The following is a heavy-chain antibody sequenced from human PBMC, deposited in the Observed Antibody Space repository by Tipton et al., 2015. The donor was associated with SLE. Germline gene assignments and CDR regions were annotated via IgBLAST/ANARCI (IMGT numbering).Heavy chain of an antibody. CDR2: INPNSGGT. CDR3: AIPLAYCGGDCRFSWGDAFDI. V-gene: IGHV1-2*02. Sequence: QSGPEVKKPGASVKVSCKASGYTFTGYYMHWVRQAPGQGLEWMGWINPNSGGTNYAQKFQGRVTMTRDTSISTAYMELSRLRSDDTAVYYCAIPLAYCGGDCRFSWGDAFDIWGQGTMVTVSS. CDR1: GYTFTGYY. D-gene: IGHD2-21*01. J-gene: IGHJ3*02.